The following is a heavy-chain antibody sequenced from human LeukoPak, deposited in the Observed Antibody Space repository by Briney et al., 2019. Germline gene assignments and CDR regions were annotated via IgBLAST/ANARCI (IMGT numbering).Heavy chain of an antibody. Sequence: ASVKVSCKASGYTFTGYYMHWVRRAPGQGLEWMGWINPNSGGTNYAQKFQGRVTMTRDTSISTAYMELSRLRSDDTAVYYCAREDYGDYGAGWFDPWGQGTLVTVSS. CDR3: AREDYGDYGAGWFDP. CDR2: INPNSGGT. V-gene: IGHV1-2*02. CDR1: GYTFTGYY. J-gene: IGHJ5*02. D-gene: IGHD4-17*01.